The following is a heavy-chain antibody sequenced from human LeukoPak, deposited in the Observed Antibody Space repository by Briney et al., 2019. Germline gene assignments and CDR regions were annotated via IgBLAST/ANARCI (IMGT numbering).Heavy chain of an antibody. V-gene: IGHV3-23*01. CDR1: GFTFNSYA. Sequence: GGSLRLSCAASGFTFNSYAMSWVRQTPGKGLEWVAFIHTAGDNTYTVNPVKGRFTISRDNLKNTLYLQMNSLRVEDTAIYYCSKGIGSFANNWFDPWGQGTLVTVSS. CDR2: IHTAGDNT. J-gene: IGHJ5*02. CDR3: SKGIGSFANNWFDP. D-gene: IGHD3-10*01.